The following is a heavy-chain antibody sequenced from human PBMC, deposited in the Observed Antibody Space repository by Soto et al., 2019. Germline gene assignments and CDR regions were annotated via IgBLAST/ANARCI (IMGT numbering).Heavy chain of an antibody. CDR2: ISAYNGNT. CDR3: ARDHKEDIVVVPAAIVAPYMDV. CDR1: GYTFTSYG. Sequence: QVRLVQSGAEVKKPGASVKVSCKASGYTFTSYGISWVRQAPGQGLEWMGWISAYNGNTNYAQKLQGRVTMTTDTSTSTAYMELRSLRSDDTAVYYCARDHKEDIVVVPAAIVAPYMDVWGKGTTVTVPS. V-gene: IGHV1-18*01. J-gene: IGHJ6*03. D-gene: IGHD2-2*01.